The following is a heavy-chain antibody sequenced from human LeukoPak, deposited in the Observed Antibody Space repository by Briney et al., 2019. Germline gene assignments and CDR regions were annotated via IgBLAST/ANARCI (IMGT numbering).Heavy chain of an antibody. J-gene: IGHJ4*02. CDR2: ISGSGGST. Sequence: GGSLRLSCAASGFTFSSYAMSWVRQAPGKGLEWVSGISGSGGSTYYADSVKGRFTISRDNSENTLYLQMSSLRAEDTAVYYCAKDLTLTFPYGYFDYWGQGTLVTVSS. V-gene: IGHV3-23*01. D-gene: IGHD2/OR15-2a*01. CDR3: AKDLTLTFPYGYFDY. CDR1: GFTFSSYA.